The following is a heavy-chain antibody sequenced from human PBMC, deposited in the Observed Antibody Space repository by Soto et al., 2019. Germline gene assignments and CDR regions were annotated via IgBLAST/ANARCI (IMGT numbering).Heavy chain of an antibody. D-gene: IGHD3-22*01. CDR3: ARSRVTYYYDRSAFEI. J-gene: IGHJ3*02. CDR1: GGTFSSYA. V-gene: IGHV1-69*01. Sequence: QVQLVQSGAEVKKPGSSVKVSCKASGGTFSSYAISWVRQAPGQGLEWMGGIIPIFGTANYAQKVQGRVTITADESTSTAYMELSSLRSEDTALYYCARSRVTYYYDRSAFEIWGQGTKVTVSS. CDR2: IIPIFGTA.